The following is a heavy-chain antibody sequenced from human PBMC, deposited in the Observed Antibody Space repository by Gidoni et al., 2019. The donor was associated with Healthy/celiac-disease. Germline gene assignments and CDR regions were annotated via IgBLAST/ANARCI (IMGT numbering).Heavy chain of an antibody. CDR2: INSDGRNT. V-gene: IGHV3-74*01. CDR3: AKEGDGGFDY. Sequence: EVQLVESGGGLVQPGGSLRLSCAASGFTFSSYWMHWVRQAPGKGLVWVSRINSDGRNTSYADSVKGRFTISRDNAKNTLYLQMNSLRAEDTAVYYCAKEGDGGFDYWGQGTLVTVSS. D-gene: IGHD2-15*01. CDR1: GFTFSSYW. J-gene: IGHJ4*02.